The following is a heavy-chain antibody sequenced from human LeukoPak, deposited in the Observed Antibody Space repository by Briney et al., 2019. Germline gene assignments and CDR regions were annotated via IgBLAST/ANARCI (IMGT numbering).Heavy chain of an antibody. D-gene: IGHD6-19*01. CDR1: GGSISSSSYY. CDR2: IYYSGST. Sequence: SETLSLTCTVSGGSISSSSYYWGWIRQPPGKGLEWIGSIYYSGSTYYNPSLKSRVTISVDTSKNQFSLKLSSVTAADTAVYYCARDFGQWLVRYFDYWGQGTLVTVSS. J-gene: IGHJ4*02. CDR3: ARDFGQWLVRYFDY. V-gene: IGHV4-39*02.